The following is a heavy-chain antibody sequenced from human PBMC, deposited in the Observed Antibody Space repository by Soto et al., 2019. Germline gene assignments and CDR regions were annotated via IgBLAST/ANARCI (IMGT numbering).Heavy chain of an antibody. J-gene: IGHJ6*02. D-gene: IGHD2-2*01. CDR1: GGSISSSNW. V-gene: IGHV4-4*02. Sequence: SETLSLTCAVSGGSISSSNWWSWVRQPPGKGLEWIGEIYHSGSTNYNPSLKSRVTVSVDTSQNHFSLKVSSVTVADTAVYYCARLGGFCSSTNCYGYYAMDVWGQGTTVTVSS. CDR2: IYHSGST. CDR3: ARLGGFCSSTNCYGYYAMDV.